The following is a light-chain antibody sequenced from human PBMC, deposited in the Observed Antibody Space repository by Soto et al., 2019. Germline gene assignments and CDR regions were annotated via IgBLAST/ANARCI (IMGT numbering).Light chain of an antibody. V-gene: IGKV3D-15*01. Sequence: EIVMTQSPGTLSVSPGERATLSCGASQSVSTNLAWYQQKPGQAPRLLIYAASTRATVIPARFSGSGSGTEFSLSISSLQTVGFAVYYCGQYDKWVTFGGGTKVDIK. J-gene: IGKJ4*01. CDR3: GQYDKWVT. CDR1: QSVSTN. CDR2: AAS.